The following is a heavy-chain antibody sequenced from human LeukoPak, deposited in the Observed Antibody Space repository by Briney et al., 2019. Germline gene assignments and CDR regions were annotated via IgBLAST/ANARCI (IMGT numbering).Heavy chain of an antibody. J-gene: IGHJ6*03. CDR3: ARTSEGYCRGGSCWDYYYYMDV. V-gene: IGHV4-61*01. Sequence: SETLSLTCSVSGYSISSGNYWGWIRQPPGKGLEWIGYIYYSGSTNYNPSLKSRVTISVDTSKNQFSLKLSSVTAADTAVYYCARTSEGYCRGGSCWDYYYYMDVWGKGTTVTVSS. CDR1: GYSISSGNY. D-gene: IGHD2-15*01. CDR2: IYYSGST.